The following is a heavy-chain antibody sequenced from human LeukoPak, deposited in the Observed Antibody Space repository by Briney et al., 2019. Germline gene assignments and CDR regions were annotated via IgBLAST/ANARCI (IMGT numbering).Heavy chain of an antibody. V-gene: IGHV3-48*03. CDR2: ISSSGRTI. D-gene: IGHD2-15*01. J-gene: IGHJ4*02. Sequence: GGSLRLSCAASGFTFSSYEMNWVRQAPGKGLEWVSYISSSGRTIYYADSVKGRFTSSRDNAKNSLYLQMNSLRAEDTAVYYCARSRCSGGSCYGLDYWGQGTLVTVSS. CDR3: ARSRCSGGSCYGLDY. CDR1: GFTFSSYE.